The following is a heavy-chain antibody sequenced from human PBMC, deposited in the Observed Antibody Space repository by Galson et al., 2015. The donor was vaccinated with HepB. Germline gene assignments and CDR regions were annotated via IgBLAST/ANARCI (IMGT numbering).Heavy chain of an antibody. CDR2: ISGSGGST. D-gene: IGHD2-15*01. J-gene: IGHJ4*02. Sequence: SLRLSCAASGFTFSSYAMSWVRQAPGKGLEWVSAISGSGGSTYYADSVKGRFTISRDNSKNTLYLQMNSLRAEDTAVYYCAKGYGCSGGSCNAAVDYWGQGTLVTVSS. CDR3: AKGYGCSGGSCNAAVDY. CDR1: GFTFSSYA. V-gene: IGHV3-23*01.